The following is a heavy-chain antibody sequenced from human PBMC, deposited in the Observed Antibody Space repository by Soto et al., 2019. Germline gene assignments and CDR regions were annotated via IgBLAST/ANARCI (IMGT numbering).Heavy chain of an antibody. CDR3: ASVTRYCSGGGCNPNWFDP. CDR1: GGSISSGDYY. D-gene: IGHD2-8*02. Sequence: QVQLQESGPGLVMPSQTLSLTCTVSGGSISSGDYYWSWIRQPPGKGLEWIGCIFYTGSTYYNPSLNCRITISVHTSKSQFSLKLTSVTAADTAVYFCASVTRYCSGGGCNPNWFDPWGQGTLVTVSS. J-gene: IGHJ5*02. V-gene: IGHV4-30-4*01. CDR2: IFYTGST.